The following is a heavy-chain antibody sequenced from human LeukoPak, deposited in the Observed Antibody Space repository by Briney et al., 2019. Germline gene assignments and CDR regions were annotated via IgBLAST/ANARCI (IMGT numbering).Heavy chain of an antibody. D-gene: IGHD1-1*01. V-gene: IGHV3-21*04. CDR1: GFTFNSYS. J-gene: IGHJ6*03. CDR2: ISSSSSYI. CDR3: ASTTRGGTYYYYMDV. Sequence: PGGALRLSCAASGFTFNSYSMNWVRQAPGKGLEWVSSISSSSSYIYYAYSVKGRFTVSRDNSKKTLYLQMNSLRAEDTAVYYCASTTRGGTYYYYMDVWGKGTTVTISS.